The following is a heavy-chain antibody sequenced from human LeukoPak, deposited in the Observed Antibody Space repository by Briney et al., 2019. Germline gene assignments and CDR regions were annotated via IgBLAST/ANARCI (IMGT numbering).Heavy chain of an antibody. V-gene: IGHV4-38-2*01. Sequence: SETLSLTCAVSGYSISSGYYWGWIRPPPGKGLEWIGSIYHSGSTYYNPSLKSRVTISVDTSKNQFSLKLSSVTAADTAVYYCARGVRGARIDYWGQGTLVTVSS. CDR1: GYSISSGYY. CDR2: IYHSGST. J-gene: IGHJ4*02. D-gene: IGHD3-10*01. CDR3: ARGVRGARIDY.